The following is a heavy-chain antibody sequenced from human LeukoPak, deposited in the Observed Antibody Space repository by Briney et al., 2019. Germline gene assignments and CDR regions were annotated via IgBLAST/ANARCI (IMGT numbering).Heavy chain of an antibody. CDR1: ALTLSSYA. V-gene: IGHV3-64*01. CDR3: ARDGEYRSSWNWFDP. D-gene: IGHD6-13*01. CDR2: ISSNGGST. Sequence: GACLRPSCAASALTLSSYAMHSVRQAPGKGLEYVSAISSNGGSTYYANSVKGRFTISRDNSKNTLYLQMGSLRAEDMAVYYCARDGEYRSSWNWFDPWGQGTLVTVSS. J-gene: IGHJ5*02.